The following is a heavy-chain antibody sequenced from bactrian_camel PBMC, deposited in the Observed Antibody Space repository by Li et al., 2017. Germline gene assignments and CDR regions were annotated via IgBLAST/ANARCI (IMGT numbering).Heavy chain of an antibody. J-gene: IGHJ4*01. D-gene: IGHD1*01. Sequence: VQLVESGGGLVQPGGSLRLSCYGSGFAFNEYTMGWVRQAPGKGLEWVSAIGSEGKNIHYLDSVKGRFTISRDNAENTVYLQMNNLQPEDTAVYYCAASDLRASIHSASTWSYWARGPRSPSP. CDR2: IGSEGKNI. CDR1: GFAFNEYT. V-gene: IGHV3S40*01.